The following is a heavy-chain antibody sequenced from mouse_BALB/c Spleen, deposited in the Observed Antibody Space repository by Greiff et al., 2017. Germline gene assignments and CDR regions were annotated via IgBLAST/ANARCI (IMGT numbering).Heavy chain of an antibody. D-gene: IGHD2-14*01. J-gene: IGHJ4*01. CDR1: GYSITSDYA. CDR3: ARVSYRYDEY. V-gene: IGHV3-2*02. CDR2: ISYSGST. Sequence: EVKLMESGPGLVKPSQSLSLTCTVTGYSITSDYAWNWIRQFPGNKLEWMGYISYSGSTSYNPSLKSRISITRDTSKNQFFLQLNSVTTEDTATYYCARVSYRYDEYWGQGTSVTVSS.